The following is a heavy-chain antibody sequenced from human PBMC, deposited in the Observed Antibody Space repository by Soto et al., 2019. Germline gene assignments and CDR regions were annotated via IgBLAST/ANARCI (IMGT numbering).Heavy chain of an antibody. CDR2: VSAYNGNT. J-gene: IGHJ6*02. D-gene: IGHD3-9*01. V-gene: IGHV1-18*01. Sequence: QVQLVQSGAEVKKPGASVKVSCKASGYTFTNYGITWVRQAPGQGLEWMGWVSAYNGNTNYAQKVQGRVTMTTDTSTSTAYMELRSVRSDDTAMYYCARDGREEYFDFYGLGVWGQGTTVTVSS. CDR1: GYTFTNYG. CDR3: ARDGREEYFDFYGLGV.